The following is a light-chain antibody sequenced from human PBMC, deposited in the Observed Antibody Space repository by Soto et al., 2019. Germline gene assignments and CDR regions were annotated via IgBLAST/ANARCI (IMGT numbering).Light chain of an antibody. CDR2: AAS. V-gene: IGKV1-12*01. CDR1: QDISGW. Sequence: DIQMTQSPSSVSASVGDSVTITCRASQDISGWLAWYQQKPGKAPKLLIYAASSLQSGVPSRCSGSGSGTYFSHTITSLQSEDFGTCYCQQYYSYPFTFSPGTKVDIK. J-gene: IGKJ3*01. CDR3: QQYYSYPFT.